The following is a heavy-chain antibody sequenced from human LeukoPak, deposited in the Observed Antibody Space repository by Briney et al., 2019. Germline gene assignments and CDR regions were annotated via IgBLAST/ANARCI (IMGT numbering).Heavy chain of an antibody. Sequence: AASVKVSCKASGYTFTSYYMHWVRQAPGQGLEWMGWINPNSGGTNYAQKFQGRVTMTRDTSISTAYMELSRLRSDDTAVYYCARDLLLWFGPTDYWGQGTLVTVSS. D-gene: IGHD3-10*01. CDR2: INPNSGGT. CDR1: GYTFTSYY. J-gene: IGHJ4*02. V-gene: IGHV1-2*02. CDR3: ARDLLLWFGPTDY.